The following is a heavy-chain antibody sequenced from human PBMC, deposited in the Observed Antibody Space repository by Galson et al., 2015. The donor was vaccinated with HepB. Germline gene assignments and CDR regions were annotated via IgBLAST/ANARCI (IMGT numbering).Heavy chain of an antibody. Sequence: SLRLSCAGSGFTFSSYGMHWVRQAPGKGLEWVAVISYDGSNKYYADSVKGRFTISRDNSKNTLYLQMNSLRAEDTAVYYCAKDKAWSGYYDPYYMDVWGKGTTVTISS. V-gene: IGHV3-30*18. CDR1: GFTFSSYG. CDR3: AKDKAWSGYYDPYYMDV. D-gene: IGHD3-3*01. CDR2: ISYDGSNK. J-gene: IGHJ6*03.